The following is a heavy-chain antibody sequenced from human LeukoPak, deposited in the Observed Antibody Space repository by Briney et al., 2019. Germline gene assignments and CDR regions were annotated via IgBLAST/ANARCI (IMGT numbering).Heavy chain of an antibody. CDR1: GFTFSSYW. V-gene: IGHV3-7*01. Sequence: GGSLRLSCVASGFTFSSYWMSWVRQAPGKGLEWVANIKQDGSQKYSVDSVKGRFTISRDNSKNTLYLQMNSLRAEDTAVYYCARRPYGDYVFDYWGQGTLVTVSS. J-gene: IGHJ4*02. D-gene: IGHD4-17*01. CDR3: ARRPYGDYVFDY. CDR2: IKQDGSQK.